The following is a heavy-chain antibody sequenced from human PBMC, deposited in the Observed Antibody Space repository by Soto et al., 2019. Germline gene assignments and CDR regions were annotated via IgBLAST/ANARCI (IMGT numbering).Heavy chain of an antibody. V-gene: IGHV3-21*01. J-gene: IGHJ6*03. CDR3: ARVRVYCSSTSCYESGWYYYYYMDV. D-gene: IGHD2-2*01. Sequence: GGSLRLSCAASGFTFSSYSMNWVRQAPGKGLEWVSSISSSSYIYYADSVKGRFTISRDNAKNSLYFQMNGLGAADTAVYYCARVRVYCSSTSCYESGWYYYYYMDVWGKGTTVTVSS. CDR1: GFTFSSYS. CDR2: ISSSSYI.